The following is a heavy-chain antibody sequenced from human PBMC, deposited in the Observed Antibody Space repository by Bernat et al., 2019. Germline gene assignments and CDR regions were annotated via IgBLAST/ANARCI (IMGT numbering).Heavy chain of an antibody. J-gene: IGHJ1*01. CDR1: GFTFDDYA. CDR3: ATTTTVTSAEYFQH. CDR2: ISGDGGST. V-gene: IGHV3-43*02. Sequence: EVQLVESGGGVVQPGGSLRLSCAASGFTFDDYAMHWVRQAPGKGLEWVSLISGDGGSTYYADSVKGRFTISRDNSKNSLYLQMNSLRTEDTALYYCATTTTVTSAEYFQHRGQGTLVTVSS. D-gene: IGHD4-17*01.